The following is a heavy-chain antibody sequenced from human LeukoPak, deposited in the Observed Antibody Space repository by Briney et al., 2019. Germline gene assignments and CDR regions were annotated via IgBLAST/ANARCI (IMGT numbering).Heavy chain of an antibody. CDR1: GGSISSSNW. V-gene: IGHV4-4*02. CDR2: IYHGGST. D-gene: IGHD3-10*01. Sequence: PSGTLSLTRAVSGGSISSSNWWSWVRQPPGKGLEWIGEIYHGGSTNYNPSLKSRVAMSVDRSRNQFSLKLSSVTAADTAVYYCAKGEDYGSGTVHFASWGQGTLVTVSS. CDR3: AKGEDYGSGTVHFAS. J-gene: IGHJ4*02.